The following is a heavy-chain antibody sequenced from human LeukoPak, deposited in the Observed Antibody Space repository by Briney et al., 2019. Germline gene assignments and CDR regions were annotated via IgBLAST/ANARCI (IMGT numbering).Heavy chain of an antibody. Sequence: GSLRLSCAVSGITLSSYGMSWIRQAPGKGLEWVAGISGSGGSTYYADSVKGRFTISRHNPKNTLYLQMNSLRAEDTAVYFCAKRGVVIRVILVGCHKEAYYFESWGQGALGTVSS. CDR1: GITLSSYG. CDR3: AKRGVVIRVILVGCHKEAYYFES. J-gene: IGHJ4*02. CDR2: ISGSGGST. V-gene: IGHV3-23*01. D-gene: IGHD3-22*01.